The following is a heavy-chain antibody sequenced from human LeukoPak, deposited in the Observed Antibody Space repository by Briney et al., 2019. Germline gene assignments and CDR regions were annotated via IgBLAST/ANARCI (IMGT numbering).Heavy chain of an antibody. V-gene: IGHV3-23*01. CDR3: AKRQHWGQLAHDAVDI. CDR1: GFTFSSYA. J-gene: IGHJ3*02. Sequence: GGSLRLSCAASGFTFSSYAMSWVRQAPGKGLEWVSAISGSGGSTYYADSVKGRFTISRDNSKNTLYLQMNSLRAEDTAVYYCAKRQHWGQLAHDAVDIWGQGTMVTVSS. CDR2: ISGSGGST. D-gene: IGHD6-13*01.